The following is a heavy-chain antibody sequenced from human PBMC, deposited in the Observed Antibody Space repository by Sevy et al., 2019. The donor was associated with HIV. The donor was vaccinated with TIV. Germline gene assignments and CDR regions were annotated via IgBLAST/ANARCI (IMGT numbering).Heavy chain of an antibody. D-gene: IGHD3-10*01. Sequence: SETLSLTCSVTGGSIRRGDYFWGWIRQSPGKGLEWIGSITDSGSTCYNPSLKSRVTMSVDTSKNQCSLKLSSVTAADTAVHYCARLHGAYGNGWFYYYMDVWGKGTTVTVSS. CDR2: ITDSGST. J-gene: IGHJ6*03. CDR3: ARLHGAYGNGWFYYYMDV. CDR1: GGSIRRGDYF. V-gene: IGHV4-39*01.